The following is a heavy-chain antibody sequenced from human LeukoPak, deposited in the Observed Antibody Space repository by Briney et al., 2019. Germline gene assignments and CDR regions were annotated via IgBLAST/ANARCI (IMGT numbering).Heavy chain of an antibody. V-gene: IGHV4-31*03. Sequence: SQTLSLTRTVSGGSISSGGYYWSWIRQHPGKGLEWIGYIYCSGSTYYNPSLKSRVTISVDTSKNQFSLKLSSVTAADTAVYYCARGPGVVVVPAPEFDPWGQGTLVTVSS. CDR2: IYCSGST. D-gene: IGHD2-2*01. J-gene: IGHJ5*02. CDR3: ARGPGVVVVPAPEFDP. CDR1: GGSISSGGYY.